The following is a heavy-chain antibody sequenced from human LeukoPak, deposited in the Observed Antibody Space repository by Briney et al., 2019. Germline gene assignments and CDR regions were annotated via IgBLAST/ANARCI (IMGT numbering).Heavy chain of an antibody. J-gene: IGHJ5*02. D-gene: IGHD6-19*01. CDR2: IYYSGST. V-gene: IGHV4-59*01. Sequence: SETLSLTCTVSGGSISSYYWSRIRQPPGKGLEWIGYIYYSGSTNYNPSLKSRVTISVDTSKNQFSLKLSSVTAADTAVYYCARDGSGWYNWFDPWGQGTLVTVSS. CDR3: ARDGSGWYNWFDP. CDR1: GGSISSYY.